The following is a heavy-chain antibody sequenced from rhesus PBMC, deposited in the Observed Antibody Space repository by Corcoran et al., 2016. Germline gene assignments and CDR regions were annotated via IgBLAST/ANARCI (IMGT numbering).Heavy chain of an antibody. V-gene: IGHV1-111*02. CDR3: ATGSSWIYGLDS. CDR2: VDPEDGEA. CDR1: GYTFTDYY. D-gene: IGHD6-13*01. Sequence: EVQLVQSGAEVKKPGASVKISCKASGYTFTDYYLHWVRQAPGTGIEWMGRVDPEDGEAKHAQKFQDRVTITADTSTDTAYMELSSLRSEDTAVYYCATGSSWIYGLDSWGQGVVVTVSS. J-gene: IGHJ6*01.